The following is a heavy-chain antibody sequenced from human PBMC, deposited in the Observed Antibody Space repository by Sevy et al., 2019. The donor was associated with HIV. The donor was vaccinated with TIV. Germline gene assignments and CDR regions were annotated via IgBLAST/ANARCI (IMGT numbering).Heavy chain of an antibody. Sequence: SETLSLTCTVSGGSISSGDYYWSWIRQPPGKGLEWIGYIYYSGSTYYNPSLKRRVTISVDTSKNQFSLKLSSVTAADTAVYYCARDSYYDILTGYYPSGMDVWGQGTTVTVSS. J-gene: IGHJ6*02. CDR3: ARDSYYDILTGYYPSGMDV. CDR1: GGSISSGDYY. D-gene: IGHD3-9*01. CDR2: IYYSGST. V-gene: IGHV4-30-4*01.